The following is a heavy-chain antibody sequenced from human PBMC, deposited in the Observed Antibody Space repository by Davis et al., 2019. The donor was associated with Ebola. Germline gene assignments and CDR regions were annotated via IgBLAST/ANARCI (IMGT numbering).Heavy chain of an antibody. V-gene: IGHV3-53*01. Sequence: GGSLRLSCAASGFTVSSNYMSWVRQAPGQGMAWVSVIYSGCSTYYADSVKGRFTISRDNSKNTLYLQMNSLRAEDTAVYYCAREALNCSGGSCYWAFDIWGQGTTVTVSS. J-gene: IGHJ3*02. CDR3: AREALNCSGGSCYWAFDI. D-gene: IGHD2-15*01. CDR1: GFTVSSNY. CDR2: IYSGCST.